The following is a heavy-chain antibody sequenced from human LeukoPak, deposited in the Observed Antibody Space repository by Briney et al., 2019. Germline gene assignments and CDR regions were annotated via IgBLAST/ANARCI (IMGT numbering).Heavy chain of an antibody. Sequence: GGSLRLSCAASGFTFSGQLMSWVNQAPGKGLEWVANINQGGSDKYYVDSVKGRFTISRDNADNLLYLQMNSLRGEDTAVYYCTRDRSRAEDDWGQGTLVTVSS. D-gene: IGHD1-14*01. J-gene: IGHJ4*02. V-gene: IGHV3-7*01. CDR1: GFTFSGQL. CDR3: TRDRSRAEDD. CDR2: INQGGSDK.